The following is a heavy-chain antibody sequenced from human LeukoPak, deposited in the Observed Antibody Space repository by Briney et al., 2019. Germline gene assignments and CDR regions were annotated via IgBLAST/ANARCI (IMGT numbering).Heavy chain of an antibody. CDR2: IYYSGST. V-gene: IGHV4-61*01. Sequence: SETLSLTCTVSGGSVSSGSYYWSWIRQPPGKGLEWIGYIYYSGSTNYNPSLKSRVTISVDTSKNQFSLKLNSVTAADTAVYYCATTPYYYDSSGYYYYWGQETLVTVSS. D-gene: IGHD3-22*01. CDR3: ATTPYYYDSSGYYYY. J-gene: IGHJ4*02. CDR1: GGSVSSGSYY.